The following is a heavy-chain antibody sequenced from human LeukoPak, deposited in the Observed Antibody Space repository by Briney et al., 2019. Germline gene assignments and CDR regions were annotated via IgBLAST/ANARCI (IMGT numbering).Heavy chain of an antibody. Sequence: PRGSLRLSCAASGFTFSSYEMNWVRQAPRKGLEWVSYISSSGSTIYYAASVKGRFTMSRHNAKNSLYLHMNSVRAEDTAVYYCARVGTEARIIRNPGSIDSGKTGRSAFDIWGQGTMVTVSS. CDR1: GFTFSSYE. CDR3: ARVGTEARIIRNPGSIDSGKTGRSAFDI. V-gene: IGHV3-48*03. CDR2: ISSSGSTI. D-gene: IGHD1-26*01. J-gene: IGHJ3*02.